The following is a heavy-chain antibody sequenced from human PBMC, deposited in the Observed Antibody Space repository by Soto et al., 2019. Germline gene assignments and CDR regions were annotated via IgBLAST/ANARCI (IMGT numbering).Heavy chain of an antibody. V-gene: IGHV4-59*01. D-gene: IGHD4-17*01. CDR1: GGSISVFP. CDR2: IYHTGRT. Sequence: PSETLSLTCSVSGGSISVFPWIWIRQPPGKGLEWVGYIYHTGRTNYNPSLKSRLTISLDMSRNQFSLQLTSVTAADTALYYCARVSNEYGGNGAFDYWGLGTLVTVSS. CDR3: ARVSNEYGGNGAFDY. J-gene: IGHJ4*02.